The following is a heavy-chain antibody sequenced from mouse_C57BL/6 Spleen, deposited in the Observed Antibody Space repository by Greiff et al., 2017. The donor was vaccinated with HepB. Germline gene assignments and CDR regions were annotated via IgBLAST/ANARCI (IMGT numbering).Heavy chain of an antibody. CDR3: AREAYYYGSSPGYFDV. D-gene: IGHD1-1*01. CDR2: SRNKANDYTT. J-gene: IGHJ1*03. V-gene: IGHV7-1*01. Sequence: EVQLVESGGGSVQSGRSLRLSCATSGFTFSDFYMEWVRQAPGKGLEWIAASRNKANDYTTEYSASVKGRFIVSRDTSQSILYLQMNALRAEDTAIYYCAREAYYYGSSPGYFDVWGTGTTVTVSS. CDR1: GFTFSDFY.